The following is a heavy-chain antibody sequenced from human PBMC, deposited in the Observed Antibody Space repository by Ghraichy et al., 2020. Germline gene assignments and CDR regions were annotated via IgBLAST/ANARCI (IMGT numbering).Heavy chain of an antibody. CDR1: GFTFIDAW. Sequence: GGSLRLSCTTSGFTFIDAWMSWVRQAPGKGLEWVGRIKGKIDGGTTDYAAPVKGRFTISRDDSKDTLYVQMNSLKIEDTAVYYCTVDRHGGSEPKQFDFWGQGTLVTVSS. CDR3: TVDRHGGSEPKQFDF. V-gene: IGHV3-15*01. CDR2: IKGKIDGGTT. D-gene: IGHD3-16*01. J-gene: IGHJ4*02.